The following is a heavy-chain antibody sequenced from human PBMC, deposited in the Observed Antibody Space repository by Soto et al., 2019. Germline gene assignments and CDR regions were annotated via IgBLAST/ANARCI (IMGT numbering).Heavy chain of an antibody. Sequence: PSETLSLTCTVSGGSISSYYWSWIRQPPGKGLEWIGYIYYSGSANYNPSLKSRVTISVDTSKNQFSLKLSSVTAADTAVYYCARDLNYYDSSGEPWFDPWGQGTLVTVSS. CDR2: IYYSGSA. V-gene: IGHV4-59*01. CDR1: GGSISSYY. J-gene: IGHJ5*02. CDR3: ARDLNYYDSSGEPWFDP. D-gene: IGHD3-22*01.